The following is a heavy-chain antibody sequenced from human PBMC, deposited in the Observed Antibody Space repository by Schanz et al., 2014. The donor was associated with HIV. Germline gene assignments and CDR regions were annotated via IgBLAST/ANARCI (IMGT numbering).Heavy chain of an antibody. Sequence: QVQLVESGGGVVQPGRSLRLSCAASGFTFSSYGMHWVRQAPGKGLVWVAVIWHDGSSKYYADSVKGRFTISRDNSKNTLDLQMNSLRAEDTAVYYCANTEFPYSSSSDYYYGMDVWGQGTTVTVSS. CDR1: GFTFSSYG. CDR2: IWHDGSSK. V-gene: IGHV3-33*06. J-gene: IGHJ6*02. CDR3: ANTEFPYSSSSDYYYGMDV. D-gene: IGHD6-6*01.